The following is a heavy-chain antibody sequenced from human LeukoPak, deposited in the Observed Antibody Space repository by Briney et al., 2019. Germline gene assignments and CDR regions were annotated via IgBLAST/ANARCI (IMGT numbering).Heavy chain of an antibody. V-gene: IGHV3-23*01. J-gene: IGHJ4*02. CDR3: NTDSLVLNY. CDR1: GFTFSSYA. D-gene: IGHD3-16*01. Sequence: GGSLRLSCAASGFTFSSYAMSWVRQAPGKGLEWVSGISGSGGTTFYADSVKGRFTISRDKSKNTLYLQMNSLKTEDTAVYYCNTDSLVLNYWGQGTLVTVSS. CDR2: ISGSGGTT.